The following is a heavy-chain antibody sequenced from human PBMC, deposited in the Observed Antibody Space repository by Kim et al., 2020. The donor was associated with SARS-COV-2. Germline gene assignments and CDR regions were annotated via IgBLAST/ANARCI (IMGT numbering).Heavy chain of an antibody. J-gene: IGHJ3*02. D-gene: IGHD4-17*01. V-gene: IGHV4-30-2*05. CDR3: ARDHDYHHAFDI. Sequence: YYNPSLKSRVTISVDTSKNQFSLKLSSVTAADTAVYYCARDHDYHHAFDIWGQGTMVTVSS.